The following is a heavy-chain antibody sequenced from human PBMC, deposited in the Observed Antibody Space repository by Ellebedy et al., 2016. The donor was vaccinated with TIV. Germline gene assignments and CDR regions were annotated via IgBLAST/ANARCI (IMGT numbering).Heavy chain of an antibody. Sequence: GESLKISXAASGFTFSSYAMSWVRQAPGKGLEWVSAISGSGGSTYYADSVKGRSTISRDNSKNTLYLQMNSLRAEDTAVYYCAKDDEAGWGQGTLVTVSS. CDR3: AKDDEAG. CDR1: GFTFSSYA. CDR2: ISGSGGST. J-gene: IGHJ4*02. D-gene: IGHD6-19*01. V-gene: IGHV3-23*01.